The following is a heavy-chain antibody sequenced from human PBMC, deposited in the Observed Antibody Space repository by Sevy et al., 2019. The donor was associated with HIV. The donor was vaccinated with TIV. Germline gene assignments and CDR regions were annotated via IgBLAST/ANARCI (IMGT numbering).Heavy chain of an antibody. CDR3: ARHVDARWFDP. D-gene: IGHD2-2*01. CDR1: GASISSSY. CDR2: IHFSGFT. Sequence: SETLCLTCTVSGASISSSYWSWIRQPPGKGLEWVGYIHFSGFTNYNPSLKSRGTISVDTSKNHFSLKLTSVTAADTAVYYCARHVDARWFDPWGQGTLVTVSS. J-gene: IGHJ5*02. V-gene: IGHV4-59*08.